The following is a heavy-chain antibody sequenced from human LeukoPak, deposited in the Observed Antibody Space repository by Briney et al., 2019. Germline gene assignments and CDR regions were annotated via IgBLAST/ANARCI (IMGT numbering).Heavy chain of an antibody. CDR2: IYTSGST. CDR3: ARGSSPYLVDY. V-gene: IGHV4-4*07. Sequence: SETLCLTCTVSGGSISSYYWSWIRQPAGKGLEWVGRIYTSGSTNYNPSLKSRVTMSVDTSKNQFSLKLSSVTAADTAVYYCARGSSPYLVDYWGQGTLVTVSS. CDR1: GGSISSYY. J-gene: IGHJ4*02. D-gene: IGHD6-13*01.